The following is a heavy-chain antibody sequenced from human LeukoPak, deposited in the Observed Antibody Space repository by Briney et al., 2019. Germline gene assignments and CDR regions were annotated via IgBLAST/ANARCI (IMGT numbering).Heavy chain of an antibody. J-gene: IGHJ4*02. CDR1: GLTFSTSI. CDR3: ARGYCSGGSCYSDY. D-gene: IGHD2-15*01. Sequence: GGSLRLSCAASGLTFSTSIMHWVRQAPGKGLEWVSYISRSSSTIYYADPVKGRFTISRDNAKNSLYLQMNSLRDEDTAVYYCARGYCSGGSCYSDYWGQGTLVTVSS. V-gene: IGHV3-48*02. CDR2: ISRSSSTI.